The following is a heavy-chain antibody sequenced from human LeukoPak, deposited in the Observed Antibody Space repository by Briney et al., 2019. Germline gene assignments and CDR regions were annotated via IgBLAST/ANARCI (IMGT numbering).Heavy chain of an antibody. CDR1: GYTFTGYY. CDR3: ARGLEWLLYYFDY. D-gene: IGHD3-3*01. V-gene: IGHV1-2*02. J-gene: IGHJ4*02. Sequence: ASVKVSCKASGYTFTGYYMHWVRQAPGQGLEWMGRINPNSGGTNYAQKFQGRVTMTRDTSISTAYMELSRLRSDDTAVYYCARGLEWLLYYFDYWGQGTLVTVSS. CDR2: INPNSGGT.